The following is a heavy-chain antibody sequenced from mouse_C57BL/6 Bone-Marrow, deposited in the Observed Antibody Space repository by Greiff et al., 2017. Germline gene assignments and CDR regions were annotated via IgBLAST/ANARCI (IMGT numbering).Heavy chain of an antibody. J-gene: IGHJ2*01. CDR2: INPNNGGT. Sequence: EVKLMESGPELVKPGASVKLPCKASGYTFTDYNMDWVKQSHGKSLEWIGDINPNNGGTIYNQKFKGKATLTVDKSSSTAYMELRSLTSEDTAVYYCARDDDGYIDYWGQGTTLTVSS. D-gene: IGHD2-3*01. CDR1: GYTFTDYN. CDR3: ARDDDGYIDY. V-gene: IGHV1-18*01.